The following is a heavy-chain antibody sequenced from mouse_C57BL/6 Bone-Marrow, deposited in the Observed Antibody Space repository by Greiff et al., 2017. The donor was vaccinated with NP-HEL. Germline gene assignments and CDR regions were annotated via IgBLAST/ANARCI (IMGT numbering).Heavy chain of an antibody. J-gene: IGHJ3*01. V-gene: IGHV14-1*01. Sequence: VHVKQSGAELVRPGASVKLSCTASGFNIKDYYMHWVKQRPEQGLEWIGRIDPEDGDTEYAPKFQGKATITADTSSNTAYLQLSSLTSEDTAIYYCSYYYGSSPWLRGQGTLVTVSA. CDR1: GFNIKDYY. CDR3: SYYYGSSPWL. CDR2: IDPEDGDT. D-gene: IGHD1-1*01.